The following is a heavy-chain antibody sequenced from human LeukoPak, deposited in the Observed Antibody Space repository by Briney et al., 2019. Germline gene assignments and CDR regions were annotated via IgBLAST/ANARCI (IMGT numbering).Heavy chain of an antibody. V-gene: IGHV1-18*01. CDR3: ASNYYYDSSGYSGDAFDI. Sequence: GASVKVSCKASGYTFTSYGISWVRQAPGQGLEWMGWISAYNGNTNYAQKLQGRVTMTTDESTSTAYMELSSLRSEDTAVYYCASNYYYDSSGYSGDAFDIWGQGTMVTVSS. CDR1: GYTFTSYG. J-gene: IGHJ3*02. D-gene: IGHD3-22*01. CDR2: ISAYNGNT.